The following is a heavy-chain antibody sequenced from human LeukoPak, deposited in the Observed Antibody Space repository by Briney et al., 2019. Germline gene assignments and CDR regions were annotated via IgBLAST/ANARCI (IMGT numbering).Heavy chain of an antibody. CDR3: ARLYWYYYDNGPGGSDAFDF. CDR1: GYTFTNYA. V-gene: IGHV7-4-1*02. J-gene: IGHJ3*01. Sequence: ASLKVSCKTSGYTFTNYAMNWVRQAPGQGLEWMGWIKTNTGNPTYAQDFTGRLVFSLDTSVSTAYLQCSSLTPEDTAGYYWARLYWYYYDNGPGGSDAFDFWGQGTMVTVSS. D-gene: IGHD3-22*01. CDR2: IKTNTGNP.